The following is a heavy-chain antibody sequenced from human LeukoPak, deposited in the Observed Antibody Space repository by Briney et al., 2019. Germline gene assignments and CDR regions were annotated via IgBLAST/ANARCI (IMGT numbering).Heavy chain of an antibody. CDR2: INWNGGST. J-gene: IGHJ4*02. CDR1: GFTFDEYG. CDR3: ARDSIAAAGVFDY. V-gene: IGHV3-20*04. Sequence: GGSLRLSCAASGFTFDEYGMSWVRQAPGKGLEWVSGINWNGGSTGYADSVKGRFTISRDNAKHSLYLQMNSLRAEDTALYYCARDSIAAAGVFDYWGQGTLVTVSS. D-gene: IGHD6-13*01.